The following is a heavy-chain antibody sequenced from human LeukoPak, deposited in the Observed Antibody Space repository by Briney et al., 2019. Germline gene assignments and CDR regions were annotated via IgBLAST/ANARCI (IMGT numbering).Heavy chain of an antibody. J-gene: IGHJ4*02. Sequence: SETLSLTCTVSGGSISSSSYYWGWIRQPPGKGLEGSGSIYYSGSTYYNPSLKSRVTISVATSKNQFSLKLSSVTAADTAVYYCARLVVVTEYYFDHWGQGTLVTVSS. V-gene: IGHV4-39*01. CDR1: GGSISSSSYY. CDR3: ARLVVVTEYYFDH. CDR2: IYYSGST. D-gene: IGHD3-22*01.